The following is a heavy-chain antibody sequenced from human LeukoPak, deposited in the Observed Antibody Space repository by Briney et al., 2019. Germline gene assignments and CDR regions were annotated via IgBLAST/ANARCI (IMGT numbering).Heavy chain of an antibody. CDR1: GYTFTSYG. J-gene: IGHJ3*02. CDR2: ISAYNGNT. D-gene: IGHD3-10*01. V-gene: IGHV1-18*01. CDR3: ARSHYYGSGSHDAFDI. Sequence: KPGASVKVSCKASGYTFTSYGISWVRQAPGQGLEWMGWISAYNGNTNYAQKLQGRITMTTDTSTSTAYMELSSLRSEDTAVYYCARSHYYGSGSHDAFDIWGQGTMVTVSS.